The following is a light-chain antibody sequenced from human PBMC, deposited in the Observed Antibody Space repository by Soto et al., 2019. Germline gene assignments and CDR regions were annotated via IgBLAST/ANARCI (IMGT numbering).Light chain of an antibody. Sequence: EIVMTQSPATLSVSPGERATLSCRASQSVSSNLAWYQQKPGQTPSLLIYGASPRATVIPSRFSGSVSGTKFTLTISSLQSEDFAVYYCQQYNNCPPLTFGGWTKVEIK. CDR2: GAS. CDR3: QQYNNCPPLT. CDR1: QSVSSN. J-gene: IGKJ4*01. V-gene: IGKV3-15*01.